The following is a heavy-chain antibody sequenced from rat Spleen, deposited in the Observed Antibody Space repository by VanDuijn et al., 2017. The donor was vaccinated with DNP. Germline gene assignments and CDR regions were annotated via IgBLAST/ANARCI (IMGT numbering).Heavy chain of an antibody. J-gene: IGHJ2*01. Sequence: EVQLVESGGGLVQPGRSLKLSCAASGFTFSAYNMAWVRQAPKKGLEWVATISDDGGSTDYRESVKGRFTVSRDNAKRILYLQMDSLRSEDTATYYCARPDSWGQGVMVTVSS. V-gene: IGHV5-7*01. CDR2: ISDDGGST. CDR1: GFTFSAYN. CDR3: ARPDS.